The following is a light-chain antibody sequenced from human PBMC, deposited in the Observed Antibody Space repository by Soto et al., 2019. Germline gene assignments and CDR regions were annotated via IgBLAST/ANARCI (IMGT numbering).Light chain of an antibody. CDR2: KAS. CDR3: QQYSTSSIS. CDR1: ESISDW. Sequence: DIQMTQSPSTLSASVGDRVTFTCRASESISDWLVWYLQKPGKAPKLLIYKASRLERGVPSRFSGSASGTEFTLTITSLQPDDFGTYYCQQYSTSSISFGLGTRLEIK. V-gene: IGKV1-5*03. J-gene: IGKJ5*01.